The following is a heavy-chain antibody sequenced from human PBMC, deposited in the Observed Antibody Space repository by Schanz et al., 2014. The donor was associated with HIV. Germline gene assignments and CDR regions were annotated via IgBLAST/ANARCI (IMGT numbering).Heavy chain of an antibody. CDR2: INPNEGDT. CDR3: ARDLSLASSTPTLAFDI. Sequence: QVQLVQSGAAVKKPGASVKVSCKASGYTFTDYFVHWVRQAPGQGLEWMGWINPNEGDTKFAQKFRGRVTMTRDTSTSTAYMELTRLRYDDTAVYYCARDLSLASSTPTLAFDIWGQGTMVTVSS. V-gene: IGHV1-2*02. D-gene: IGHD2-2*01. J-gene: IGHJ3*02. CDR1: GYTFTDYF.